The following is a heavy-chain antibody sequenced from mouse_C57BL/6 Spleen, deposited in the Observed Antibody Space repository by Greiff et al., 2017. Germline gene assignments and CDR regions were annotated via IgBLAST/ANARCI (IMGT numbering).Heavy chain of an antibody. J-gene: IGHJ1*03. CDR1: GYSFTDYN. D-gene: IGHD2-4*01. CDR2: INPNYGTS. CDR3: ARGGDYDGRALYWYFDV. Sequence: VQLQQSGPELVQPGASVKISCKASGYSFTDYNMNWVKQSNGKSLEWIGVINPNYGTSSYNQKFTGKATLTVSQSSSTAYIQLNILTSEDSAVYYCARGGDYDGRALYWYFDVWGTGTTVTVSS. V-gene: IGHV1-39*01.